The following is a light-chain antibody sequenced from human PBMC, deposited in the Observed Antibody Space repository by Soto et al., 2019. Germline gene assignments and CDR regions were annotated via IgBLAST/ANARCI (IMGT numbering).Light chain of an antibody. CDR2: GAS. Sequence: EIVLTPSPGTLSLSPGETATLSCRASQSVSNNYLAWYQQKPGQAPRLLIYGASSRATGIPDRFSGSGSGTDFTLTISRLEPEDFAVYYCQQYGSSPLTFGGGTKVDI. CDR1: QSVSNNY. J-gene: IGKJ4*01. CDR3: QQYGSSPLT. V-gene: IGKV3-20*01.